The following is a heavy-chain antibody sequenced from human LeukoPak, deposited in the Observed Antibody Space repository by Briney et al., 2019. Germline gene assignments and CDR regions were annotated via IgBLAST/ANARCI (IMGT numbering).Heavy chain of an antibody. CDR2: LNHYGGDK. CDR1: GFTFTTYW. CDR3: VRGDFDF. Sequence: GGSPRLSCATSGFTFTTYWMSWVRQASGKGLEWVATLNHYGGDKYYVDSVKGRFTISRDNAKSSLYLQMNGLRAEDTAVYYCVRGDFDFWGQGTLVTVSS. J-gene: IGHJ4*02. V-gene: IGHV3-7*04.